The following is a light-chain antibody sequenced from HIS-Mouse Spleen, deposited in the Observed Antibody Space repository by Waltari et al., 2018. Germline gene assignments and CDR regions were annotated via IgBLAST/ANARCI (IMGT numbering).Light chain of an antibody. Sequence: QAVLTQPSSLSASPGASASLTCTLRSGINVGTYRIYWYQQKPGSPPQYLLRYKLDADKPQGPGVPSRFSGSKDASANAGIFLISGLQSEDEADYYCMIWHSSAWVFGGGTKLTVL. J-gene: IGLJ3*02. V-gene: IGLV5-45*03. CDR2: YKLDADK. CDR1: SGINVGTYR. CDR3: MIWHSSAWV.